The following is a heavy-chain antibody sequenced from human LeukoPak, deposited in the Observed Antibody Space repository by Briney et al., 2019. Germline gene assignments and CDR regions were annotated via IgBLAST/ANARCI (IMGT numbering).Heavy chain of an antibody. D-gene: IGHD3-10*01. J-gene: IGHJ6*03. Sequence: ASVKVSCKASGGTFSSYAISWVRQAPGQGLEWMGGIIPIFGTTNYAQKFQGRVTITADKSTSTAYMELSSLRSEDTAVYYCARGPGVVRGVINETYYYYYMDVWGKGTTVTVSS. CDR3: ARGPGVVRGVINETYYYYYMDV. CDR2: IIPIFGTT. V-gene: IGHV1-69*06. CDR1: GGTFSSYA.